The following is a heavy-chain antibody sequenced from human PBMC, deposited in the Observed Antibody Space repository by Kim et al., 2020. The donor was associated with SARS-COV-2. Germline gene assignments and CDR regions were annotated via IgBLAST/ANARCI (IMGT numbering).Heavy chain of an antibody. J-gene: IGHJ4*02. CDR3: ARRRGTAVDY. CDR2: NP. D-gene: IGHD3-10*01. Sequence: NPTYAQGFTGRFVFSLDTSVSTAYLQISSLKAEDTAVYYCARRRGTAVDYWGQGTLVTVSS. V-gene: IGHV7-4-1*02.